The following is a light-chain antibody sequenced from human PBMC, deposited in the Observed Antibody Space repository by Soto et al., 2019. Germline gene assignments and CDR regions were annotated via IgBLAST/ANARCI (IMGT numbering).Light chain of an antibody. Sequence: EILLTQSPATLSLSPGESATLSCRASQTIATSSLAWFQQRPGQAPRLLIYGASNRATGIPVRFSGSGSGTDFTLTISRLEPEDFAVFYCQQYSSSPHTFGQGTKLEIK. CDR2: GAS. CDR1: QTIATSS. J-gene: IGKJ2*01. CDR3: QQYSSSPHT. V-gene: IGKV3-20*01.